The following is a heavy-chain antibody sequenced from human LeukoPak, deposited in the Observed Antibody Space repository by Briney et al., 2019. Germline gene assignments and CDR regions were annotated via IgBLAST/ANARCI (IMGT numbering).Heavy chain of an antibody. V-gene: IGHV1-2*02. D-gene: IGHD2-2*01. J-gene: IGHJ4*02. Sequence: ASVKVSCKASGYTFTGYYMHWVRQAPGQGLEWMGWINPNSGGTTYAQKFQGRVTTTRDTSISTAYMELSRLRSDDTAVYYCARAGCSSTSCYMFDYWGQGTLVTVSS. CDR2: INPNSGGT. CDR3: ARAGCSSTSCYMFDY. CDR1: GYTFTGYY.